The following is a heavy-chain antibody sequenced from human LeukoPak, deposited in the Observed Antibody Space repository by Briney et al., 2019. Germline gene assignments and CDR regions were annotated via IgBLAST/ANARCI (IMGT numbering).Heavy chain of an antibody. J-gene: IGHJ3*02. V-gene: IGHV3-53*01. CDR2: IYSGGST. CDR3: ARSVQLWFPDAFDI. D-gene: IGHD5-18*01. CDR1: GFTVSSNY. Sequence: GGSLRLSCAASGFTVSSNYMSWVRQAPGKGLEWVSVIYSGGSTYYADSVKGRFTISRDNSKNTLYLQMNSLRAEDTAVYYCARSVQLWFPDAFDIWGQGTMVTVSS.